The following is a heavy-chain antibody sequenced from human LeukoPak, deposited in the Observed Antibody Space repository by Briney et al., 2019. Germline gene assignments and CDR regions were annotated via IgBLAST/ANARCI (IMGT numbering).Heavy chain of an antibody. V-gene: IGHV1-8*01. CDR3: ARNLPSTGDFDY. CDR2: MNPNSGNT. J-gene: IGHJ4*02. D-gene: IGHD7-27*01. CDR1: GYTFTNYD. Sequence: ASVKVSCKASGYTFTNYDINWVRQATEQGFEWLGWMNPNSGNTGYAQKFQGRVTMTRITSIRTAYMELSGLTSEDTAVYYCARNLPSTGDFDYWGQGTLVSVSS.